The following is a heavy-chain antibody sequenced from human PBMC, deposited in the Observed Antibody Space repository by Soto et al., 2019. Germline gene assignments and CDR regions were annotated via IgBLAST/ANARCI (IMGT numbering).Heavy chain of an antibody. CDR2: IYYSGST. J-gene: IGHJ4*02. CDR3: ASDVGSFYFDY. V-gene: IGHV4-59*01. CDR1: GGSIIRYY. Sequence: SETLSLTCTVSGGSIIRYYWSWFRHPPGKGLEWIGYIYYSGSTNYNPSLKSRVTISVDTSKNQFSLKLSSVSAADTAVYYCASDVGSFYFDYSGQGTLVTVSS. D-gene: IGHD1-26*01.